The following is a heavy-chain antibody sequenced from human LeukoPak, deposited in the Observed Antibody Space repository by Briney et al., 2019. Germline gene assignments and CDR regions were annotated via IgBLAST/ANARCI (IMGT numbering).Heavy chain of an antibody. D-gene: IGHD6-13*01. V-gene: IGHV4-59*01. CDR3: ARVSTGYSSSWYYFDY. Sequence: SETLSLTXTVSGGSISSYYWSWIRQPPGKGLEWIGYIYYSGSTNYNPSLKSRVTISVDTSKNQFSLKLSSVTAADTAVYYCARVSTGYSSSWYYFDYWGQGTLVTVSS. J-gene: IGHJ4*02. CDR2: IYYSGST. CDR1: GGSISSYY.